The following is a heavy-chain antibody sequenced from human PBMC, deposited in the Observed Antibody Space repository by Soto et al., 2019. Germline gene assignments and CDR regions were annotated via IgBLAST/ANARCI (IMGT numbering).Heavy chain of an antibody. CDR3: AKVQQWTHFDY. CDR2: IDGRGDTR. J-gene: IGHJ4*02. CDR1: GFTFSSSS. V-gene: IGHV3-23*01. D-gene: IGHD6-19*01. Sequence: GGSLRLSCAASGFTFSSSSMSWVRQAPGKGLEWVSAIDGRGDTRYYADSVKGRFTISRDNSRNTLYLQINSLRADDTAVYFCAKVQQWTHFDYWGQGSLVTVSS.